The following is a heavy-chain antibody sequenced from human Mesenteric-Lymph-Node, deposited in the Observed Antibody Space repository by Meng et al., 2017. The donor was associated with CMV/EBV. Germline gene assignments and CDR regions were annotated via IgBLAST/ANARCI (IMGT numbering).Heavy chain of an antibody. Sequence: GGSLRLSCAASGFTFSSYAMHWVRQAPGKGLEWVAVISYDVSNKYYADSVKGRFTISRDNSKNTLYLQMNSLRAEDTAVYYCARDFGPRFLEWLYSYGMDVWGQGTTVTVSS. J-gene: IGHJ6*02. CDR2: ISYDVSNK. CDR3: ARDFGPRFLEWLYSYGMDV. V-gene: IGHV3-30-3*01. D-gene: IGHD3-3*01. CDR1: GFTFSSYA.